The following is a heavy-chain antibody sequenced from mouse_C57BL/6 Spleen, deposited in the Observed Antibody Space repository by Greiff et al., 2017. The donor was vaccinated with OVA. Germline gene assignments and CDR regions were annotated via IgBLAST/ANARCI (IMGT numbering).Heavy chain of an antibody. CDR3: AREGSYYYGSWYYFDY. D-gene: IGHD1-1*01. V-gene: IGHV1-82*01. Sequence: VKLVESGPELVKPGASVKISCKASGYAFSSSWMNWVKQRPGKGLEWIGRIYPGDGDTNYNGKFKGKATLTADKSSSTAYMQLSSLTSEDSAVYFCAREGSYYYGSWYYFDYWGQGTTLTVSS. J-gene: IGHJ2*01. CDR2: IYPGDGDT. CDR1: GYAFSSSW.